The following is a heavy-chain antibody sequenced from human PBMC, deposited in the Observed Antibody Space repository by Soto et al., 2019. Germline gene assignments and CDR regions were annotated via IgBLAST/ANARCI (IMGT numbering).Heavy chain of an antibody. V-gene: IGHV3-23*01. Sequence: GGSLRLSCAASGFTFTNYAMSWVRLAPGQGLEWVSTIPGSGGHKLHPEYADSVKGRFTISRDNSKDTLYLQMNSLRAEDTAVYYCAKDGYSITRNKPLDYWGQGALVTVSS. CDR3: AKDGYSITRNKPLDY. CDR1: GFTFTNYA. CDR2: IPGSGGHKLHP. D-gene: IGHD2-2*01. J-gene: IGHJ4*02.